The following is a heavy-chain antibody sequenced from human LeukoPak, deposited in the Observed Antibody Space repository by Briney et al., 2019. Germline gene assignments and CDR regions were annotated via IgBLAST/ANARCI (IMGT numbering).Heavy chain of an antibody. CDR1: VYSFTGYY. V-gene: IGHV1-2*02. J-gene: IGHJ4*02. CDR2: INPNSGGT. D-gene: IGHD2-15*01. CDR3: ARDHCNGGRCYSEGADNNY. Sequence: ASVKVSCKASVYSFTGYYIHWVRQTPGQGLEWMGWINPNSGGTNYAQKFQGRVTMTRNTSISTAYMEVSRLRSDDTAMYYCARDHCNGGRCYSEGADNNYWGQGTLVTVSS.